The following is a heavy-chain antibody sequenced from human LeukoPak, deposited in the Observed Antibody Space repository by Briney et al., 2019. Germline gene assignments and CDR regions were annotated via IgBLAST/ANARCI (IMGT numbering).Heavy chain of an antibody. V-gene: IGHV3-21*01. J-gene: IGHJ4*02. Sequence: GGSLRLSCAASGFTFDSYAMNWVRQAPGKGLEWVSYISGGSSYIYYADSAKGRFTISRDNAKNSLYLQMNSLRADDTAVYYCARDPFNCSGGSCYYYDYWGQGTLVTVSS. CDR2: ISGGSSYI. CDR3: ARDPFNCSGGSCYYYDY. CDR1: GFTFDSYA. D-gene: IGHD2-15*01.